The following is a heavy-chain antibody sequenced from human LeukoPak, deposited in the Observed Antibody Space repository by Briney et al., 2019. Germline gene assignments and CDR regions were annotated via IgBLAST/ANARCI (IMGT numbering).Heavy chain of an antibody. D-gene: IGHD6-19*01. V-gene: IGHV4-39*07. CDR3: ARGPGIAVDHAFDI. CDR2: IYYSGST. Sequence: PSETLPLTCTVSGGSISSSSYYWGWIRQPPGKGLEWIGSIYYSGSTYYNPSLKSRVTISVDTSKNQFSLKLSSVTAADTAVYYCARGPGIAVDHAFDIWGQGTMVTVSS. CDR1: GGSISSSSYY. J-gene: IGHJ3*02.